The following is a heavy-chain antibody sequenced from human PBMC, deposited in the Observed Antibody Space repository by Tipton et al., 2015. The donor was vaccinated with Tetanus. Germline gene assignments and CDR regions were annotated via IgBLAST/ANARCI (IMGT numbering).Heavy chain of an antibody. Sequence: TLSLTCTVSGGSISSSSYYWGWIRQPPGKGLEWIGSIYYSGSTYYNPSLKSRVTISVDTSKNQFSRKLSSVTAADTAVYYCARAYCSGGSCYEYRYYFDYWGQGTLVTVSS. V-gene: IGHV4-39*07. CDR3: ARAYCSGGSCYEYRYYFDY. CDR1: GGSISSSSYY. CDR2: IYYSGST. J-gene: IGHJ4*02. D-gene: IGHD2-15*01.